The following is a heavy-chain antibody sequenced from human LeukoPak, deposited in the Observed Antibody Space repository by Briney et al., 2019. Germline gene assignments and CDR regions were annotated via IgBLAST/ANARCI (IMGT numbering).Heavy chain of an antibody. CDR1: GGTFSSYA. CDR3: ASNVHSSGYYPFEFGN. V-gene: IGHV1-69*01. Sequence: SVKVSCKASGGTFSSYAISWVRQAPGQGLEWMGGISPIFGTANYAQKFQGRVTITADESTSTAYMELSSLRSEDTAVHYCASNVHSSGYYPFEFGNWGQGTLVTVSS. CDR2: ISPIFGTA. D-gene: IGHD3-22*01. J-gene: IGHJ4*02.